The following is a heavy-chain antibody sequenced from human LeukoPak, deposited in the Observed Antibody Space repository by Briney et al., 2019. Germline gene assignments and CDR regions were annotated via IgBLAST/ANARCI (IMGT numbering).Heavy chain of an antibody. D-gene: IGHD6-19*01. Sequence: SETLSLTCTVSGGSISSNNYYWGWIRQPPGKGLEWIGSIYYSGSTYYNPSLKSRVTLSVDTSKNQFSLKLSSVTAADTAVYFCARRFNSVWYFDYWGQGTLVTVSS. V-gene: IGHV4-39*01. CDR2: IYYSGST. CDR3: ARRFNSVWYFDY. CDR1: GGSISSNNYY. J-gene: IGHJ4*02.